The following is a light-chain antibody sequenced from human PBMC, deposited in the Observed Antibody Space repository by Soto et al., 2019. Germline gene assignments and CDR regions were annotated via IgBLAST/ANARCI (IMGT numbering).Light chain of an antibody. CDR3: SAWDGSMNGYV. V-gene: IGLV1-44*01. J-gene: IGLJ1*01. CDR1: NSNVGSQT. CDR2: TTN. Sequence: QSVLTQPPSASETPGQRVTISCSGSNSNVGSQTVNWYQQFPGKAPKLLIHTTNQRPSGVPDRFSGSKAGSSASLAISGLQSEAEDEYFCSAWDGSMNGYVFGTGTKLTVL.